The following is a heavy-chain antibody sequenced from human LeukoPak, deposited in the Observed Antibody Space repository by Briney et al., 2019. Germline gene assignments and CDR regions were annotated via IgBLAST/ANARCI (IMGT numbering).Heavy chain of an antibody. J-gene: IGHJ4*02. CDR3: ARYVFRNYYDSSGYYLDY. V-gene: IGHV4-4*02. Sequence: SETLSLTCAVSGGSISSSSWWSWVRQPPGKGLEWIGEIYHSGSTNYNPSLKSRVTISVDKSKNQFSLKLSSVTAADTAVYYCARYVFRNYYDSSGYYLDYWGQGTLVTVPS. CDR1: GGSISSSSW. CDR2: IYHSGST. D-gene: IGHD3-22*01.